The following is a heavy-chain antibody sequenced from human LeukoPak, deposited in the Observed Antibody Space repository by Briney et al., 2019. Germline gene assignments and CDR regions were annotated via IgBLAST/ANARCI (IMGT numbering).Heavy chain of an antibody. V-gene: IGHV4-39*01. D-gene: IGHD2-15*01. J-gene: IGHJ4*02. CDR1: GGSISSSSYY. Sequence: SETLSLTCTVSGGSISSSSYYWGSIRQPPGKGLEWIGSIYYSGSISYNPSLKSRVTISVDTSNNQFSLKLSSVTAADTAVYYCASRIPDCSGGSCYSTFWDYWGQGTLVTVSS. CDR3: ASRIPDCSGGSCYSTFWDY. CDR2: IYYSGSI.